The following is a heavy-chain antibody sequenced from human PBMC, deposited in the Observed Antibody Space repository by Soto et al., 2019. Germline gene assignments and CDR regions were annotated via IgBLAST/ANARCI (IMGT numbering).Heavy chain of an antibody. Sequence: QVQLQESGPGLVKPSETLSLTCSVSGDSISSGTYYWSWIRQSPGKELEWIGYIYYRGGTNYNPSLKSRVTISLETSKNQFSLNLSSVTAADTAIYYCARDLRESSAYAPWGQGILVTVSS. CDR2: IYYRGGT. D-gene: IGHD3-22*01. CDR1: GDSISSGTYY. CDR3: ARDLRESSAYAP. J-gene: IGHJ5*02. V-gene: IGHV4-61*01.